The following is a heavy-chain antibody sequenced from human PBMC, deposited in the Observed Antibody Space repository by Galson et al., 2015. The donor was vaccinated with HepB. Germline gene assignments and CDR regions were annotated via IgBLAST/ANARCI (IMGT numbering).Heavy chain of an antibody. CDR2: IKSKTDGGTT. D-gene: IGHD6-19*01. J-gene: IGHJ4*02. CDR1: GFTFSNAW. CDR3: TTAPLIAVADFEFDY. Sequence: SLRLSCAASGFTFSNAWMSWVRQAPGKGLEWVGRIKSKTDGGTTDYAAPVKGRFTISRDDSKNTLYLQMNSLKTEDTAVYYCTTAPLIAVADFEFDYWGQGTLVTVSS. V-gene: IGHV3-15*01.